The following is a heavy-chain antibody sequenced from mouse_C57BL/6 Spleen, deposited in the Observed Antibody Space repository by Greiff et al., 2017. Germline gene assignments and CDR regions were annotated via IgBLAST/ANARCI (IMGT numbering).Heavy chain of an antibody. CDR2: IWSGGST. CDR3: ARSWVITTVVGGAYFDY. CDR1: GFSLTRYG. J-gene: IGHJ2*01. Sequence: VKLMESGPGLVQPSQSLSITCTVSGFSLTRYGVHWVRQSPGKGLEWLGVIWSGGSTDYNAAFISRLGISKDNSKSQVFFKMNSLQADDTAIYYCARSWVITTVVGGAYFDYWGQGTTLTVSS. D-gene: IGHD1-1*01. V-gene: IGHV2-2*01.